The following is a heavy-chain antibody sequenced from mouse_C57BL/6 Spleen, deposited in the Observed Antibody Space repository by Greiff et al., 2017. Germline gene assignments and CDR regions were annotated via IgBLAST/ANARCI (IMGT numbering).Heavy chain of an antibody. CDR2: IWSGGST. D-gene: IGHD2-5*01. J-gene: IGHJ3*01. CDR1: GFSLTSYG. Sequence: QVQLQQSGPGLVQPSQRLSITCTVSGFSLTSYGVHWVRQSPGKGLEWLGVIWSGGSTDYNAAFISRLSISKYKSKSHVFFKMNSLQADDTAIYXCGGNYYRNSFAYWRQGTLVPVSA. CDR3: GGNYYRNSFAY. V-gene: IGHV2-2*01.